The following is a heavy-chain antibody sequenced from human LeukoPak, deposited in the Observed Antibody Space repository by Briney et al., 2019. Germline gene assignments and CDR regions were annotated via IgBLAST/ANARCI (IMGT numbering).Heavy chain of an antibody. J-gene: IGHJ6*02. CDR3: ARQDGMIRGDGMDV. Sequence: GESLKISCKGSGYSFTNFWIGWVRQMPGKGLEWMGRIDPSDSYTNYSPSFQGHVTISADKSISTAYLQWSSLKASDTAMYYCARQDGMIRGDGMDVWGQGTTVTVSS. CDR1: GYSFTNFW. V-gene: IGHV5-10-1*01. D-gene: IGHD3-10*01. CDR2: IDPSDSYT.